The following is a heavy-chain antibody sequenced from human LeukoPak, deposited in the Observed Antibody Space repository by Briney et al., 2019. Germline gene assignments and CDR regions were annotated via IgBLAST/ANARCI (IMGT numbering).Heavy chain of an antibody. D-gene: IGHD6-13*01. CDR3: ARVAAAGHDY. CDR1: GGSISSYY. J-gene: IGHJ4*02. Sequence: PSETLSLTCTVSGGSISSYYWSWIRQPPGKGLEWIGYIYYSGSTNYNPPLKSRVTISVDTSKNQFSLKLSSVTAADTAVYYCARVAAAGHDYWGQGTLVTVSS. V-gene: IGHV4-59*08. CDR2: IYYSGST.